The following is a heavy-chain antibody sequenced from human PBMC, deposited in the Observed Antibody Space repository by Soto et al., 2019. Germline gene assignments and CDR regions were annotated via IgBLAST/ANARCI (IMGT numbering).Heavy chain of an antibody. J-gene: IGHJ6*02. Sequence: PVKGSRQASGGPLNRFSFSWVRQAPRQGLEWMGGIIPIFGTANYAQKFQGRVTITADESTSTAYMELSSLRSEDTAVYYCATYPRGRGYYYGMDVWGQGTTVTVSS. CDR3: ATYPRGRGYYYGMDV. CDR1: GGPLNRFS. D-gene: IGHD1-26*01. V-gene: IGHV1-69*13. CDR2: IIPIFGTA.